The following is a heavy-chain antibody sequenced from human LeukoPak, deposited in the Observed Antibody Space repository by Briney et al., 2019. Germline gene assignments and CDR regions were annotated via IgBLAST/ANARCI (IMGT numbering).Heavy chain of an antibody. CDR1: GGSISSSSYY. Sequence: SETLSLTCTVSGGSISSSSYYWSWIRQPPGKGLEWIGYIYYSGSTNYNPSLKSRVTISVDTSKNQFSLKLSSVTAADTAVYYCARHRPYYGELGYWGQGTLVTVSS. V-gene: IGHV4-61*05. CDR3: ARHRPYYGELGY. CDR2: IYYSGST. J-gene: IGHJ4*02. D-gene: IGHD4-17*01.